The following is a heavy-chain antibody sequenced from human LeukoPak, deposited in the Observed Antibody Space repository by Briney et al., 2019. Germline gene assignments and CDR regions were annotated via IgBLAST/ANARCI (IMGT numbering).Heavy chain of an antibody. CDR2: LSSGGPT. CDR3: ARRNILSGYYHFDY. CDR1: GVSITSINYY. Sequence: SEALSLTCTVSGVSITSINYYWAWIRQPPGKGLEWIGSLSSGGPTYINPSLESRTSISADTSSNQLFLKLTSVTAADTAVYFCARRNILSGYYHFDYWGHGTLVTVSS. J-gene: IGHJ4*01. D-gene: IGHD3-9*01. V-gene: IGHV4-39*01.